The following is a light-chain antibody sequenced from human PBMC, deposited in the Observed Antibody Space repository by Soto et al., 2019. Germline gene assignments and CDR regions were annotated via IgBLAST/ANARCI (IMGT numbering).Light chain of an antibody. Sequence: QSALTQPASVSGSPGQSITISCTGASSDVGNYNYVSWYQQHPGKAPKLIIYDVSNRPSGVSNRFSGSKSGNTASLTISGLQAEDEADYYCSSYTSSTTMYVLGNGTKVT. V-gene: IGLV2-14*03. CDR1: SSDVGNYNY. J-gene: IGLJ1*01. CDR3: SSYTSSTTMYV. CDR2: DVS.